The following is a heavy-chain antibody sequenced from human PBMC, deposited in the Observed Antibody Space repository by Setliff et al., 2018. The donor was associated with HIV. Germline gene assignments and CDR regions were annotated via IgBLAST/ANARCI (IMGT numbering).Heavy chain of an antibody. J-gene: IGHJ3*02. CDR3: ARELGASPHDVFDI. CDR1: GGSISNYY. CDR2: IYYDGST. V-gene: IGHV4-4*08. Sequence: SETLSLTCTVSGGSISNYYWTLIRQPPGKGLECIGYIYYDGSTNYNPSLKSRVTISVDTSKSQFSLKLNSVTAADTAVYYCARELGASPHDVFDIWGQGTMVTVSS. D-gene: IGHD3-16*01.